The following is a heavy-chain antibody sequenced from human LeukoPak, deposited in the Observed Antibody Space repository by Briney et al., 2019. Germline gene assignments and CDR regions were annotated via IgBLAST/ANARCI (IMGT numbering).Heavy chain of an antibody. CDR2: ISYDGSNK. CDR3: ARDGEERWLQLQYYFDY. J-gene: IGHJ4*02. Sequence: GGSLRLSCAASGFTFSNYAMSWVRQAPGKGLEWVAVISYDGSNKYYADSVKGRFTISRDNSKNTLYLQMNSLRAEDTAVYYCARDGEERWLQLQYYFDYWGQGTLVTVSS. V-gene: IGHV3-30*04. D-gene: IGHD5-24*01. CDR1: GFTFSNYA.